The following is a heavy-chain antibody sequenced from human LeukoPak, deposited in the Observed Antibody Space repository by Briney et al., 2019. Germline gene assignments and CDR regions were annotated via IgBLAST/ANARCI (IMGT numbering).Heavy chain of an antibody. CDR3: ARAPSTSKPTNWFDP. J-gene: IGHJ5*02. D-gene: IGHD2-2*01. CDR1: GYTFTGYY. V-gene: IGHV1-2*02. CDR2: INPNSGGT. Sequence: ASVKVSCKASGYTFTGYYMHWVRQAPGQGLEWMGWINPNSGGTNYAQKFQGRVTMTRDTSISTAYMELSRLRSDDTAVYYCARAPSTSKPTNWFDPWGQGTLVTVSS.